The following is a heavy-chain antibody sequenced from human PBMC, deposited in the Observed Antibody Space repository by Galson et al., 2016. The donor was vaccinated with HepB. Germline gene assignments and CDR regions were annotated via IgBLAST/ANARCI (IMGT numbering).Heavy chain of an antibody. V-gene: IGHV4-31*03. Sequence: LSLTCTVSGDSIRRGGYYWSWIRQVPGEGLEWIGYSSYNDNTYYNPSLKNRVTISVDTSKNQCILKLTSVTAADTAVYYCARAPAANTIGYYYYYGMDVWGQGTTVTVSS. D-gene: IGHD2-2*01. CDR1: GDSIRRGGYY. J-gene: IGHJ6*02. CDR3: ARAPAANTIGYYYYYGMDV. CDR2: SSYNDNT.